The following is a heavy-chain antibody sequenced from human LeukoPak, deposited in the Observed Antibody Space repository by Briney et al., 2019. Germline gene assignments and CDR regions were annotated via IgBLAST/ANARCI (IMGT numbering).Heavy chain of an antibody. CDR3: TSDSCGGDCYSAEFDY. J-gene: IGHJ4*02. V-gene: IGHV1-2*06. CDR2: INPNSGGT. D-gene: IGHD2-21*02. CDR1: GYTFTGYY. Sequence: ASVKVSCKASGYTFTGYYMHWVRQAPGQGLEWMGRINPNSGGTNYAQKFQGRVTMTRDTSISTAYMELSRLRSDDTAVYYCTSDSCGGDCYSAEFDYWGQGTLVTVSS.